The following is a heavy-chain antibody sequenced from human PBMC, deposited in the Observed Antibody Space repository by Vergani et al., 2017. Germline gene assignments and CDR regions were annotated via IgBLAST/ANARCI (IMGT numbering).Heavy chain of an antibody. CDR2: ISSSSSYI. CDR3: ARGCYGGSSWYYYYYYMDV. CDR1: GFTFSSYS. V-gene: IGHV3-21*01. D-gene: IGHD6-13*01. J-gene: IGHJ6*03. Sequence: EVQLVESGGGLVKPGGSLRLSCAASGFTFSSYSMNWVRQAPGKGLEWVSSISSSSSYIYYADSVKGRFTISRDNAKNSLYLQMNSLRAEDTAVYYCARGCYGGSSWYYYYYYMDVWGKGTTVTVSS.